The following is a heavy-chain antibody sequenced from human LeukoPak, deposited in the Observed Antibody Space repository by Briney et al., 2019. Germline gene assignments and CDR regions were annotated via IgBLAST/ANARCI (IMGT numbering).Heavy chain of an antibody. CDR3: ARDSRRVLWFGELSRTYWFDP. Sequence: GASVKVSCKASGYTFTSYYMHWVRQAPGQGLEWMGIINPSGGRTSYAQKFQGRVTMTRDMSTSTVYMELSSLRSEDTAVYYCARDSRRVLWFGELSRTYWFDPWGQGTLVTVSS. V-gene: IGHV1-46*01. CDR2: INPSGGRT. CDR1: GYTFTSYY. J-gene: IGHJ5*02. D-gene: IGHD3-10*01.